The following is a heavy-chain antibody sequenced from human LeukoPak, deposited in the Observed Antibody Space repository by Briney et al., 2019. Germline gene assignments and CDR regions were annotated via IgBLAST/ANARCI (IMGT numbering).Heavy chain of an antibody. D-gene: IGHD3-10*01. V-gene: IGHV5-51*01. J-gene: IGHJ1*01. CDR2: IYPGDSDT. CDR1: GYTFTTYW. CDR3: ARGYGSGNYYLNG. Sequence: GESLKISCQGSGYTFTTYWIGWARQMPGKGLEWMGIIYPGDSDTRYSPSFQGQVTISADKSISTAYLQWSSLKASDTAMYYCARGYGSGNYYLNGWGQGTLVTVSS.